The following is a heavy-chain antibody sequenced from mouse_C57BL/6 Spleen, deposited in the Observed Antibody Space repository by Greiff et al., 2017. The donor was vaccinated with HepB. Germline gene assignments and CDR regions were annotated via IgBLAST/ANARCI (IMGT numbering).Heavy chain of an antibody. CDR2: IYPGSGST. CDR1: GYTFTSYW. CDR3: ARGSSSYAMDY. V-gene: IGHV1-55*01. J-gene: IGHJ4*01. Sequence: VQLQQPGAELVKPGASVKMSCKASGYTFTSYWITWVKQRPGQGLEWIGDIYPGSGSTNYNEKFKSKATLTVDTSSSTAYMQLSSLTSEDSVVYYCARGSSSYAMDYWGQGTSVTVSS. D-gene: IGHD1-1*01.